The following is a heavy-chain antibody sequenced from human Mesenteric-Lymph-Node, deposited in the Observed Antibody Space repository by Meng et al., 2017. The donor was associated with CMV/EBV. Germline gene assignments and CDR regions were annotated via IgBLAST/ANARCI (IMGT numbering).Heavy chain of an antibody. CDR3: AKDLDYGGKAYDAFDI. CDR1: GFTFSSYA. CDR2: ISGSGGST. J-gene: IGHJ3*02. V-gene: IGHV3-23*01. Sequence: SCAASGFTFSSYAMSWVRQAPGKGLEWVSAISGSGGSTYYADSVKGRFTISRDNSKNTLYLQMNSLRAEDTAVYYCAKDLDYGGKAYDAFDIWGQGTMVTVSS. D-gene: IGHD4-23*01.